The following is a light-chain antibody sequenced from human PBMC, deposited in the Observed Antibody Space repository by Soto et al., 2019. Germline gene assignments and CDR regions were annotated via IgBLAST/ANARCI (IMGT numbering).Light chain of an antibody. J-gene: IGLJ3*02. Sequence: QSVLTQPPSVSGAPGQRVTISCTGSSSNIGAGYDVHWYQELPGTAPKLLIYGNSNRPSGVPDRFSGSKSGTSASLVSTGLQAADEADYYCQFYDSSLSGWVFGGGTKLTVL. CDR2: GNS. CDR1: SSNIGAGYD. CDR3: QFYDSSLSGWV. V-gene: IGLV1-40*01.